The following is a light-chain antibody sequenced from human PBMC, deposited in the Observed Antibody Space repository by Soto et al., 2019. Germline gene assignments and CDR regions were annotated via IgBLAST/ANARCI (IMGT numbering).Light chain of an antibody. Sequence: EVMLTQSPGTLSLSPGERATLSCRASQSIFSNYLAWYPQKSGQAPRLLIYGASNRATGVPDRFSGSGSGTDFTLTISRLEPEDFAVYYCQQYGTSPRPFGQGTKVEF. CDR3: QQYGTSPRP. J-gene: IGKJ1*01. CDR1: QSIFSNY. CDR2: GAS. V-gene: IGKV3-20*01.